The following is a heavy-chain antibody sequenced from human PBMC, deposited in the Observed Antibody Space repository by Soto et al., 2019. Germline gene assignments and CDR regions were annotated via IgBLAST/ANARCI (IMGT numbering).Heavy chain of an antibody. CDR2: ISAYNGNT. D-gene: IGHD3-22*01. Sequence: GASVKVSCKASGYTFTSYGISWVRQAPGQGLEWMGWISAYNGNTNYAQKLQGRVTMTTDTSTSTAYMELRSLRSDDTAVYYCARSFLRITMIITPFRFDPWGQGTLVTVSS. V-gene: IGHV1-18*04. CDR1: GYTFTSYG. CDR3: ARSFLRITMIITPFRFDP. J-gene: IGHJ5*02.